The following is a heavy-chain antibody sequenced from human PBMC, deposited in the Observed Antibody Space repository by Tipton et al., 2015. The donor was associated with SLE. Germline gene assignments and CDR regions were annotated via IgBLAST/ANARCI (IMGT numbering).Heavy chain of an antibody. Sequence: SLRLSCTASGFRFNTYGMHWVRQALGKGLEWVAFIRYDGSDKYYTDSVKGRFTISRDNSKNTLYLQMNSLRAEDTAVYYCAKDWLAAAGLFQHWGQGTLVTVSS. V-gene: IGHV3-30*02. CDR1: GFRFNTYG. CDR2: IRYDGSDK. J-gene: IGHJ1*01. CDR3: AKDWLAAAGLFQH. D-gene: IGHD6-13*01.